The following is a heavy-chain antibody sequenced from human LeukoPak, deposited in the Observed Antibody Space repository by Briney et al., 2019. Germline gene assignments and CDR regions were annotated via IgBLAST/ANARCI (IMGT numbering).Heavy chain of an antibody. CDR3: ARHVTRSYYYGSGSVWYFDY. J-gene: IGHJ4*02. V-gene: IGHV3-48*01. CDR1: GFTLSSYS. CDR2: ISDTRSTK. Sequence: TGGSLRLSCSASGFTLSSYSMNGVRQAPGEGGEGVSYISDTRSTKYYADSAKGRCTISRDNAKNSLYLQMNSLRAEDTAVYYCARHVTRSYYYGSGSVWYFDYWGQGTLVTVSS. D-gene: IGHD3-10*01.